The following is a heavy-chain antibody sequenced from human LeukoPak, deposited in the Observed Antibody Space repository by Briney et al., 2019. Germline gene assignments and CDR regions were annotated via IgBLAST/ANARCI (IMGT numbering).Heavy chain of an antibody. Sequence: GGSLRLSCAASGFTFSSYAMSWVRQAPGKGLEWVSAISGSGGSTYYADSVKGRFTISRDNSKNTLYLQMNSLRAEDTAMYYCAKPSLGYCSGGSCYFDYWGQGTLVTLSS. D-gene: IGHD2-15*01. V-gene: IGHV3-23*01. J-gene: IGHJ4*02. CDR2: ISGSGGST. CDR1: GFTFSSYA. CDR3: AKPSLGYCSGGSCYFDY.